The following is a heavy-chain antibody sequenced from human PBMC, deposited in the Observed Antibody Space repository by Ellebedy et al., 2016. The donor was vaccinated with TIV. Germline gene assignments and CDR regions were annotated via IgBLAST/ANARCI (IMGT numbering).Heavy chain of an antibody. D-gene: IGHD3-22*01. CDR1: GFTFTTHW. CDR2: ISHDGSET. V-gene: IGHV3-74*01. Sequence: GESLKISCAASGFTFTTHWMHWIRQAQGKGPVWVSRISHDGSETIYADSVRGRFTVSRDNAKNTLYLQMNSLRVEDTAVYYCVRDRQYDKFDYHPMFDYWGQGTLVTASS. J-gene: IGHJ4*02. CDR3: VRDRQYDKFDYHPMFDY.